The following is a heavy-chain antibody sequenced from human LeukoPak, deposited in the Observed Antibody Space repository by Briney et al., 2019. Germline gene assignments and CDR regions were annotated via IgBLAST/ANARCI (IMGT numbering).Heavy chain of an antibody. J-gene: IGHJ4*02. Sequence: GGSLRLSCAASGFTFSSHGMHWVRQAPGKGLEWVANIKQDGSKKSYVDSVKGRFTISRDNAKNSLYLQMNGLRAEDTAIYYCTRVGYIDEGIDYWGQGTLVTVSS. CDR3: TRVGYIDEGIDY. D-gene: IGHD5-24*01. CDR1: GFTFSSHG. V-gene: IGHV3-7*04. CDR2: IKQDGSKK.